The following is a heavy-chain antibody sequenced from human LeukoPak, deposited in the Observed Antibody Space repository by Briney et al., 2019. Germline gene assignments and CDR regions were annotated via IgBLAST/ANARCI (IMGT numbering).Heavy chain of an antibody. D-gene: IGHD1-20*01. Sequence: SETLSLTCTVSGYSISSGYYWGWIRQPPGKGLEWIGSIYHSGSTYYNPSLKSRVTISVDTSKNQFSLKLSSVTAADTAVYYCARLYNWNHFDYWGQGPLVTVSS. CDR2: IYHSGST. CDR1: GYSISSGYY. J-gene: IGHJ4*02. CDR3: ARLYNWNHFDY. V-gene: IGHV4-38-2*02.